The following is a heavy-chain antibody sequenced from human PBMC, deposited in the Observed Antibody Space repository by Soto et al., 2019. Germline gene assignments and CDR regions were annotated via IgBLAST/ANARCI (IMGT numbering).Heavy chain of an antibody. CDR1: GGTFSNYP. CDR3: ARGNHRWLQLWYFDL. Sequence: QVQVVQSGAEVKKPGSSVKVSCKASGGTFSNYPISWVRQAPGQGLEWMGGIIPIFGTVNYAQKFQGSVTITADESTSTAYMELSSLRSEDTAVYYCARGNHRWLQLWYFDLWGRGTLVTVSS. CDR2: IIPIFGTV. D-gene: IGHD5-12*01. V-gene: IGHV1-69*12. J-gene: IGHJ2*01.